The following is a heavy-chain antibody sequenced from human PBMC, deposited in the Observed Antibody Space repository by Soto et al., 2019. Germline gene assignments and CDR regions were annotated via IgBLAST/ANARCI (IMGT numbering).Heavy chain of an antibody. J-gene: IGHJ6*02. Sequence: LSLTCTVSGGSIISYYWSWIRQPPGKGLEWIGYIYYSGSTDYNPSLKSRVTISVDTSKNQFSLKLSSVTAADTAVYYCARDRGYSYGYTMDVWGQGTTVTVSS. D-gene: IGHD5-18*01. CDR2: IYYSGST. V-gene: IGHV4-59*01. CDR1: GGSIISYY. CDR3: ARDRGYSYGYTMDV.